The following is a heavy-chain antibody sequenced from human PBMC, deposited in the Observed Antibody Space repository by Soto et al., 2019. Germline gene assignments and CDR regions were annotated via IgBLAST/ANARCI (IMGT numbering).Heavy chain of an antibody. J-gene: IGHJ2*01. CDR2: INAGNGNT. CDR1: GYTFTSYA. CDR3: ARGGSLYWYFDL. D-gene: IGHD1-26*01. V-gene: IGHV1-3*01. Sequence: ASVKVSCKASGYTFTSYAMPWVRQAPGQMLEWMGWINAGNGNTKYSQKFQGRVTITRDTSASTAYMELSSLRSEDTAVYYCARGGSLYWYFDLWGRGTLVTVSS.